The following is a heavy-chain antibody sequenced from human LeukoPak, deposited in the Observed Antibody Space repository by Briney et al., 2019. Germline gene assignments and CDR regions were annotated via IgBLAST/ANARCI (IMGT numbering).Heavy chain of an antibody. J-gene: IGHJ4*02. V-gene: IGHV3-9*01. Sequence: PGRSLRLSCAASGFTFDDYAMHWVRQAPGKGLEWVSGISWNSGSIGYADSVKGRFTISRDNAKNSLYLQMNSLRAEDTAVYYCATTGSGSYYDYWGQGTLVTVSS. D-gene: IGHD1-26*01. CDR3: ATTGSGSYYDY. CDR1: GFTFDDYA. CDR2: ISWNSGSI.